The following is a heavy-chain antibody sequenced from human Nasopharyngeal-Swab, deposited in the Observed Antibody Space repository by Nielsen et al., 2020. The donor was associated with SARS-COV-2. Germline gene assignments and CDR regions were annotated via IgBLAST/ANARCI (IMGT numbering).Heavy chain of an antibody. CDR1: GFTFSSYG. CDR2: ISYDGSNK. J-gene: IGHJ3*02. V-gene: IGHV3-30*18. Sequence: GGSLRLSCAASGFTFSSYGMHWVRQAPGKGLEWVAVISYDGSNKCYADSVKGRFTISRDNSKNTLYLQMNSLRAEDTAVYYCAKELRSVTMIVVVITTFALDIWGQGTMVTVSS. D-gene: IGHD3-22*01. CDR3: AKELRSVTMIVVVITTFALDI.